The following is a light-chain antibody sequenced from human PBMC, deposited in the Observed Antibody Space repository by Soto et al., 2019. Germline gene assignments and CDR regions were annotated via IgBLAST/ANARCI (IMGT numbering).Light chain of an antibody. Sequence: QSALTQPASVSRSPGQSITISCTGSSSDVGGYNSVSWYQQHPGKVPKLLIYEVSYRPSGVSNRFSGSKSGNTASLTISGLQAEDEADYYCCSYVRGNTVLFGGGTQLTVL. CDR1: SSDVGGYNS. V-gene: IGLV2-14*01. CDR2: EVS. CDR3: CSYVRGNTVL. J-gene: IGLJ2*01.